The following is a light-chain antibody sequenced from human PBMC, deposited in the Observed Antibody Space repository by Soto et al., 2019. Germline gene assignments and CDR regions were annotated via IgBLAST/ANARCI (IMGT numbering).Light chain of an antibody. V-gene: IGLV2-23*02. CDR1: SSDVWSFNF. CDR3: CSDAGSSSYV. J-gene: IGLJ1*01. Sequence: QSALTQPASVSGSPGQSITISCTRPSSDVWSFNFVSWYQQHPDKAPQVLIYEVTKRPPGVSNRFSGSKSGNTASLTISRLQADDEADYYCCSDAGSSSYVFGTGTKLTVL. CDR2: EVT.